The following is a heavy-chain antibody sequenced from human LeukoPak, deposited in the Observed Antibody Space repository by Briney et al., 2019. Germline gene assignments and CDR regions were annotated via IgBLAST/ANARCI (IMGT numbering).Heavy chain of an antibody. CDR2: ISPSSSAI. Sequence: TGGSLRLSCAASRSSSSSYSMNWVRQAPGKGLEWVSYISPSSSAIYYADSVKGRFTISRDNAKNSLYLQVNSRRDEDTAVYYCSRASYTSSPDYWGQGTLVTVSS. D-gene: IGHD6-13*01. J-gene: IGHJ4*02. CDR1: RSSSSSYS. CDR3: SRASYTSSPDY. V-gene: IGHV3-48*02.